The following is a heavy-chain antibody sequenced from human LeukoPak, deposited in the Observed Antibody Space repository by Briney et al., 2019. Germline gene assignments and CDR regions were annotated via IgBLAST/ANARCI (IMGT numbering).Heavy chain of an antibody. Sequence: PSETLSLTCTVSGGSISSSSYYWGWLRQPPGQGLEWIGSIYYSGSTYYNPSRKSRVTISVDASKNQFSLKLSSVTAADTAVYYCARGGIAAAGGPQDYYYMDVWGKGTTVTVSS. D-gene: IGHD6-13*01. CDR1: GGSISSSSYY. V-gene: IGHV4-39*07. CDR3: ARGGIAAAGGPQDYYYMDV. J-gene: IGHJ6*03. CDR2: IYYSGST.